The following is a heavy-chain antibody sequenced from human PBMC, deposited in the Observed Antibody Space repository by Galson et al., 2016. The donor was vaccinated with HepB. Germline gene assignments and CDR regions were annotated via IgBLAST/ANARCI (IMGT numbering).Heavy chain of an antibody. CDR1: GGSITGSSYY. J-gene: IGHJ5*02. CDR3: ARGMYHYDSGGYPP. CDR2: INHSGST. Sequence: ETLSLTCSVSGGSITGSSYYWAWIRQPPGKGLEWIGEINHSGSTNYNPSFKSRVTISGDTSNNQFSLKLNSVTAADTAVYYCARGMYHYDSGGYPPWGQGTLVTVSS. D-gene: IGHD3-22*01. V-gene: IGHV4-39*07.